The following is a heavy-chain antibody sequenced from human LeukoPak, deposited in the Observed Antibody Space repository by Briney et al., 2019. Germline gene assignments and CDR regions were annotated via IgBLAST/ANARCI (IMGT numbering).Heavy chain of an antibody. CDR3: ARVGGITMIVVLITDAFDI. J-gene: IGHJ3*02. CDR1: GGSISSSSYY. Sequence: PSETLSLTCTVSGGSISSSSYYWGWILQPPGKGLEWIGSIYYSGSTYYNPSLKSRVTISVDTSKNQFSLKLRSVTAADTAVYYCARVGGITMIVVLITDAFDIWGQGTMVTVSS. D-gene: IGHD3-22*01. CDR2: IYYSGST. V-gene: IGHV4-39*07.